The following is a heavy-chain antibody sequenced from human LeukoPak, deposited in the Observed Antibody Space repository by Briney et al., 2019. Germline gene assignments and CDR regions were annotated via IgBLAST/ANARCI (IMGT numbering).Heavy chain of an antibody. CDR2: IYYSGST. J-gene: IGHJ4*02. CDR1: GGSISSSSYY. CDR3: AAGREVPAAIESFY. D-gene: IGHD2-2*02. V-gene: IGHV4-39*07. Sequence: PSETLSLTCTVSGGSISSSSYYWGWIRQPPGKGLEWIGSIYYSGSTYYNPSLKSRVTISVDTSKNQFSLKLSSVTAADTAVYYCAAGREVPAAIESFYWGQGTLVTVSS.